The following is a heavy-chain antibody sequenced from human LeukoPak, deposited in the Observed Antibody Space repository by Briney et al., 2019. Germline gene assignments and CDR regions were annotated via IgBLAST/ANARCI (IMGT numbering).Heavy chain of an antibody. CDR2: MNPNTGNT. CDR3: ARVIRRMLRGVIVYNWFDP. CDR1: GYTFTSYY. J-gene: IGHJ5*02. V-gene: IGHV1-8*03. Sequence: ASVKVSCKASGYTFTSYYMHWVRQAPGQGLEWMGWMNPNTGNTGYAQKFQGRVTITGSTSISTAYMELSSLTSEDTAVYYCARVIRRMLRGVIVYNWFDPWGQGTPVIVSS. D-gene: IGHD3-10*01.